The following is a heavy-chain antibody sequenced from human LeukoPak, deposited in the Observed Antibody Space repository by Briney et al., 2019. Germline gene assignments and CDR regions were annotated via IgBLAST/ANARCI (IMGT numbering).Heavy chain of an antibody. V-gene: IGHV1-69*06. CDR1: GGTFSSYA. CDR2: IIPIFGTA. CDR3: AIASIAAAGLNDAFDI. J-gene: IGHJ3*02. D-gene: IGHD6-13*01. Sequence: ASVKVSCKASGGTFSSYAISWVRQAPGQGLEWMGGIIPIFGTANYAQKFQGRVTITADKSTSTAYMELSSLRSEDTAVYYCAIASIAAAGLNDAFDIWGQGTMVTVSS.